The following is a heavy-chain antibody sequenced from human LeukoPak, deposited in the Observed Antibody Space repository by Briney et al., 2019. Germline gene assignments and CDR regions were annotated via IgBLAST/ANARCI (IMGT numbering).Heavy chain of an antibody. J-gene: IGHJ6*02. CDR2: ITDGSDTK. D-gene: IGHD3-22*01. CDR3: ARDKRGYYDSSGYYGMDV. CDR1: GFFFDSYS. Sequence: GGSLTLSCAASGFFFDSYSLNWVRQAPGKGLEWISYITDGSDTKYYAESVKGRFTISRDNSKNTLYLQMNSLRAEDTAVYYCARDKRGYYDSSGYYGMDVWGQGTTVTVSS. V-gene: IGHV3-48*01.